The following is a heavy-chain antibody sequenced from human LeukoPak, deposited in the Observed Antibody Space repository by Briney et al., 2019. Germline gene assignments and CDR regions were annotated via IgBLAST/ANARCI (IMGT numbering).Heavy chain of an antibody. CDR1: GFTFSSSG. J-gene: IGHJ6*03. V-gene: IGHV3-23*01. D-gene: IGHD2-15*01. CDR3: AKNGDRGAYCSGGSCYPYFYYYMDV. CDR2: ISASGDNT. Sequence: GGSLRLSCAASGFTFSSSGMSWVRQAPGKGLEWVSTISASGDNTYYADSVKGRFTISRDNSKNTLYLQMNSLRAEDTAIYYCAKNGDRGAYCSGGSCYPYFYYYMDVWGKGTTVTISS.